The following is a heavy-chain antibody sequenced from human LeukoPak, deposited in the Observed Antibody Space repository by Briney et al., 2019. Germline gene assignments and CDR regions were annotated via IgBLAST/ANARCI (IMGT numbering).Heavy chain of an antibody. CDR1: GGSLSIYY. V-gene: IGHV4-59*01. CDR2: IYYSGST. CDR3: ARDRSYYAY. J-gene: IGHJ4*02. Sequence: SETPSLTCTVSGGSLSIYYWSWIRQPPAKGLEWIGYIYYSGSTNYNPSLKSRVTISVDTSKNQFSLKLSSVTAADTAVYYCARDRSYYAYWGQGTLVTVSS.